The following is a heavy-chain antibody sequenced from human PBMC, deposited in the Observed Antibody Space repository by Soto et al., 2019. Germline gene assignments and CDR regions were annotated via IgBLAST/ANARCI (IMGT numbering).Heavy chain of an antibody. CDR1: RFIFSDYA. D-gene: IGHD1-26*01. Sequence: DVQLLESGGGLVQPGGSLTPSCAASRFIFSDYAMNWVRQAPGEGLGWGSSIGGGNTDRYYADSVKGRFIVSRDNSKNTMYLQMNSLRDDDTAVYYCAKDAVSYNGKWDWFDSWGQGTLVTVSS. V-gene: IGHV3-23*01. J-gene: IGHJ5*01. CDR2: IGGGNTDR. CDR3: AKDAVSYNGKWDWFDS.